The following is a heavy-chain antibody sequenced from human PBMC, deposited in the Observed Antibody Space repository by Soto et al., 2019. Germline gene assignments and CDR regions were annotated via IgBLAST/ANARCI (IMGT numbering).Heavy chain of an antibody. CDR3: AKDRPQTTSGYFFDH. CDR1: GFTFSSYS. Sequence: GGSLRLSCAASGFTFSSYSMNWVRQAPGKGLEWVSYISSSSSTIYYADSVKGRFTISRDNAKNSLYLQMNSLRAEDTAVYYCAKDRPQTTSGYFFDHCGQGAPVTASS. CDR2: ISSSSSTI. J-gene: IGHJ4*02. V-gene: IGHV3-48*01. D-gene: IGHD1-1*01.